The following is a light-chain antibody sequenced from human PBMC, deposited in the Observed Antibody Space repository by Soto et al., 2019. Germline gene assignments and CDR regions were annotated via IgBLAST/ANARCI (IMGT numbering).Light chain of an antibody. CDR3: LQGTLWPWT. CDR1: LSLVDSGGNTY. V-gene: IGKV2-30*01. J-gene: IGKJ1*01. Sequence: VVMTQSPLSLPVTLGQPASISCTSSLSLVDSGGNTYFNWYQQRPGQPPRRLIYKISNRESGVPDRVSASGSGTDFTLRISRVEAEDLGVDYCLQGTLWPWTFGQGTKVEIK. CDR2: KIS.